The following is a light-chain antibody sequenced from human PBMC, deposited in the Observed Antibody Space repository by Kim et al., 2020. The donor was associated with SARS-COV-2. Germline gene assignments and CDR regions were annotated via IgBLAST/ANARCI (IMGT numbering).Light chain of an antibody. CDR3: ATWDDRLKGVV. Sequence: GQGVTMAGTGTISKIGGNTVTWYQQFPGTAPKVVISRNDERLSGLSDRFSGSKSGTSASLAISGLQSEDEADYYCATWDDRLKGVVFGGGTQLTVL. J-gene: IGLJ3*02. V-gene: IGLV1-44*01. CDR1: ISKIGGNT. CDR2: RND.